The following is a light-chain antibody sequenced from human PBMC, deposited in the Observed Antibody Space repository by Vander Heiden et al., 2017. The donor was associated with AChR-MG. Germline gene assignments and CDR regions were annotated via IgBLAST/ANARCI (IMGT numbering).Light chain of an antibody. CDR3: QQRSNWPST. J-gene: IGKJ1*01. CDR2: DAS. CDR1: QSVSSY. Sequence: ELVLPLSPATLSLSPGERATLSCRASQSVSSYLAWYQQKPGKAPRLLIYDASNRATGIPARFSGSGSGTDFTLTISSLEPEDFAVYYCQQRSNWPSTFGQGTKVEIK. V-gene: IGKV3-11*01.